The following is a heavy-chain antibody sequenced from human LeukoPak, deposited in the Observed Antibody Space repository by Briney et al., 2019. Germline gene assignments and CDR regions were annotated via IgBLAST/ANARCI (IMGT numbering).Heavy chain of an antibody. D-gene: IGHD6-19*01. CDR3: ARARGIAVAGWHAFDI. CDR2: INPSGGST. CDR1: GYTFTGYY. Sequence: ASVKVSCKASGYTFTGYYMHWVRQAPGQGLEWMGIINPSGGSTSYAQKFQGRVTMTRDMSTSTVYMELSSLRSEDTAVYYCARARGIAVAGWHAFDIWSQGTMVTVSS. J-gene: IGHJ3*02. V-gene: IGHV1-46*01.